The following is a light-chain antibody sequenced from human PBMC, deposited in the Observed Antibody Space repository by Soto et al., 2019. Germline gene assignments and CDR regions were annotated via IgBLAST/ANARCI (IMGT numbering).Light chain of an antibody. CDR3: TSYTSSAPLL. CDR2: EVH. V-gene: IGLV2-14*01. Sequence: QSVLTQSASVSGSPGQSITISCTGTSRDVGGYNYVSWYQHHPGKVPKLLIYEVHNRPSGVSNRFSGSKSGNTASLTISGLQAEDEADYYCTSYTSSAPLLFGPGTKVTVL. J-gene: IGLJ1*01. CDR1: SRDVGGYNY.